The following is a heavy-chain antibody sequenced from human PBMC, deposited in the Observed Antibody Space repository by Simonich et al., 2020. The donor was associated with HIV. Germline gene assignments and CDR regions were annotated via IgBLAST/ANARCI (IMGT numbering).Heavy chain of an antibody. CDR1: GGTFSSYA. V-gene: IGHV1-69*10. D-gene: IGHD3-10*01. CDR2: VIPVLGVA. Sequence: QVQLVQSGAEVKKPGSSVKVSCKASGGTFSSYAISWVRQAPGQGLEWMGGVIPVLGVANYAQKFQGRVTITAHKATSTGDMELSSLRSEDTAVYYCASLPSVDLVMVGAAYYFDYWGQGTPVTVSS. CDR3: ASLPSVDLVMVGAAYYFDY. J-gene: IGHJ4*02.